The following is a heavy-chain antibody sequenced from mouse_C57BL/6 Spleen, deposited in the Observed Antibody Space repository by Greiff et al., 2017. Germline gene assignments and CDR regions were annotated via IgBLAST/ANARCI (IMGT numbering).Heavy chain of an antibody. CDR2: ISGGSGNT. CDR1: GFTFSNYT. D-gene: IGHD1-3*01. Sequence: EVKVVESGGGLVKPGGSLKLSCAASGFTFSNYTMSWVRQTPEKRLEWVATISGGSGNTYYPDSVQGRFTISRDNAENTLYLQMSSLRSADTALYYCARRNYSWGWYFDVWGKGTTVTVSS. V-gene: IGHV5-9*01. J-gene: IGHJ1*03. CDR3: ARRNYSWGWYFDV.